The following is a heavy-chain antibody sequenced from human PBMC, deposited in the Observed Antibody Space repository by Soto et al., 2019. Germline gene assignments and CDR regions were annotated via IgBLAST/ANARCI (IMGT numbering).Heavy chain of an antibody. D-gene: IGHD6-13*01. CDR2: IFPGDSDI. CDR1: GYSFTNYW. CDR3: ARTPPLYSSSWSQEFDY. Sequence: PGESRKISCKGSGYSFTNYWIGWVRQMPGRGLEWMGIIFPGDSDIRYSPSFQGQVTISADKSRSTAYLQWSSLKASDTAIYYCARTPPLYSSSWSQEFDYWGQGTEVTVSS. J-gene: IGHJ4*02. V-gene: IGHV5-51*01.